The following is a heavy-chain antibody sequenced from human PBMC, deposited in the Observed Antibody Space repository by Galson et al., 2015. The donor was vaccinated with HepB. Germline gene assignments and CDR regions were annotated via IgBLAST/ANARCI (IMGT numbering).Heavy chain of an antibody. Sequence: SLRLSCAASGFTFSNAWMTWVRQAPGKGLEWVGRIKSQTDGGTRDYAAPVKGRFTISRDDSENTLYLQMNSLKTEDTAVYYCAANCSVTTCYLHGMDVWGQGTTVTVSS. CDR3: AANCSVTTCYLHGMDV. J-gene: IGHJ6*02. CDR2: IKSQTDGGTR. V-gene: IGHV3-15*01. CDR1: GFTFSNAW. D-gene: IGHD2-2*01.